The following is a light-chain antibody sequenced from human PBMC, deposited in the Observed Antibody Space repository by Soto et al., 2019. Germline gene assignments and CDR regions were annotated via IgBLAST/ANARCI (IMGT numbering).Light chain of an antibody. V-gene: IGKV3-11*01. CDR1: QSVSSY. CDR3: QQRSNWPT. Sequence: EIVLTQSPATLSLSPGERATLSCRASQSVSSYLDWYQQKPGQAPRLLIYDASNRATGIPARFSGSGSGTDFTITISSLEPEDFAVYYCQQRSNWPTFGQGTRLEIK. CDR2: DAS. J-gene: IGKJ5*01.